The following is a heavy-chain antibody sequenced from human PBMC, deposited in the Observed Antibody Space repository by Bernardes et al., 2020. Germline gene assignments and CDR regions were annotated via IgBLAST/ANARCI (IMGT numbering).Heavy chain of an antibody. CDR3: ARAESGWFHN. D-gene: IGHD6-19*01. CDR2: ISAGGGRT. V-gene: IGHV3-23*01. J-gene: IGHJ4*02. CDR1: GLTFSNCG. Sequence: GGSLRLSCAASGLTFSNCGMSWVRQTPGKGLEWVSGISAGGGRTYYADSVKGRFTVSRDNSRDTLYLQMNSLRTEDSAVYYCARAESGWFHNWGQGTLVTVSS.